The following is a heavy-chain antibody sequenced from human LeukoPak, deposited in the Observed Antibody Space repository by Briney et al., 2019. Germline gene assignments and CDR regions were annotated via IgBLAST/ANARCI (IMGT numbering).Heavy chain of an antibody. V-gene: IGHV3-53*04. CDR3: LRQGVGDPPR. Sequence: GGSLRLSCAASGFTVSSNDMSWVRQAPGKGLEWVSLIYAGGSSSAFYADSVKGRFTGSRHDSKNTLDLQMNGLRADDTAVYYCLRQGVGDPPRWGQGTLVAVSS. CDR1: GFTVSSND. D-gene: IGHD3-16*01. J-gene: IGHJ4*02. CDR2: IYAGGSSSA.